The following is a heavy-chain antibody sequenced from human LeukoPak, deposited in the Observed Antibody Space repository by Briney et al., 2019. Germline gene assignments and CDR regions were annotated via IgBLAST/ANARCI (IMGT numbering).Heavy chain of an antibody. V-gene: IGHV4-30-2*01. CDR2: ISHSGGT. Sequence: SETLSLTCTVSGGSISSADYYWTWIRQPPGKGLEWIGYISHSGGTYYNSSLLSRVTISSDTSKNQFFLTLASVTAADTAVYYCARGRKLGTTPGDDYWGQGTLVTVSS. CDR3: ARGRKLGTTPGDDY. CDR1: GGSISSADYY. D-gene: IGHD7-27*01. J-gene: IGHJ4*02.